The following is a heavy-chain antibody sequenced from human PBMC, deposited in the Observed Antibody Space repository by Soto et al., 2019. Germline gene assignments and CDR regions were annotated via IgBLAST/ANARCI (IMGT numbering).Heavy chain of an antibody. CDR2: IWYDGSNK. CDR3: GRTGGFDD. D-gene: IGHD2-8*02. V-gene: IGHV3-33*01. J-gene: IGHJ4*02. Sequence: GGSLRLSCAASGFTFSSYGMHWVRQAPGKGLEWVAVIWYDGSNKYYADSVKGRFTISRDTSKNTLYLQMNSLRADDTAGYYCGRTGGFDDWGQGTPVTV. CDR1: GFTFSSYG.